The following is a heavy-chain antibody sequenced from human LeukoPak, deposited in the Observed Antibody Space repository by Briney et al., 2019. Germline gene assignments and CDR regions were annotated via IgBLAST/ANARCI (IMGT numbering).Heavy chain of an antibody. CDR1: GGSISSSSYY. CDR3: ARHLMYGHCSGGSCHSGFDP. Sequence: SETLSLTCTVSGGSISSSSYYWGWIRQPPGKGLEWIGSIYYSGSTYYNPSLKSRVTISVDTSKNQFSLKLSSVTAADTAVYYWARHLMYGHCSGGSCHSGFDPWGQGTLVTVSS. D-gene: IGHD2-15*01. CDR2: IYYSGST. J-gene: IGHJ5*02. V-gene: IGHV4-39*01.